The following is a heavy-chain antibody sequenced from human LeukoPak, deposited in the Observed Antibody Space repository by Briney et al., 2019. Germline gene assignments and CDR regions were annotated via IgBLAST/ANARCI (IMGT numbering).Heavy chain of an antibody. Sequence: PSQTLSLTCTVSGGSISSGDYYWSWIRQPPGKGLEWIGYIYHSGSTYYNPSLKSRVTISVDRSKNQFSLKLSSVTAADTAVYYCARTHYDFWSGYDYWGQGTLVTVSS. CDR3: ARTHYDFWSGYDY. CDR2: IYHSGST. D-gene: IGHD3-3*01. V-gene: IGHV4-30-2*01. J-gene: IGHJ4*02. CDR1: GGSISSGDYY.